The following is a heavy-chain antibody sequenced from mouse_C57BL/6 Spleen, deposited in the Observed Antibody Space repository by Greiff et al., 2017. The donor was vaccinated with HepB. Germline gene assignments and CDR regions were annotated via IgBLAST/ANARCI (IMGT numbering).Heavy chain of an antibody. Sequence: VQLKQPGAELVRPGASVKLSCTASGFNIKDDYMHWVKQRPEQGLEWIGWIDPENGDTEYASKFQGKATITADTSSNTAYLQLSSLTSEDTAVYYCTNYYGSSDYWGQGTTLTVSS. CDR3: TNYYGSSDY. D-gene: IGHD1-1*01. J-gene: IGHJ2*01. CDR2: IDPENGDT. V-gene: IGHV14-4*01. CDR1: GFNIKDDY.